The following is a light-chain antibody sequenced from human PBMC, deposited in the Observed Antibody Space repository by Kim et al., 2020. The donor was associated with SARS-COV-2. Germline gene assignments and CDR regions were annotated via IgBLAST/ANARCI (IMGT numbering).Light chain of an antibody. CDR3: AAWDDSLNARV. J-gene: IGLJ3*02. V-gene: IGLV1-36*01. Sequence: QRVTISCSGSSSNIEVNSVNWYQQLPGKAPKLLIYYNDVLASGVSDRFSGSKSGTSASLAISGLQSEDEADYYCAAWDDSLNARVFGGGTQLTVL. CDR2: YND. CDR1: SSNIEVNS.